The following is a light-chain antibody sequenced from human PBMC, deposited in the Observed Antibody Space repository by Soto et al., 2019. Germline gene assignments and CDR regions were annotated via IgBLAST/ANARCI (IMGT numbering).Light chain of an antibody. CDR1: QSISSW. CDR2: DAS. CDR3: QQYKSYSWT. J-gene: IGKJ1*01. V-gene: IGKV1-5*01. Sequence: DIQMTQSPSTLSASVGDRVSITCRASQSISSWLAWFQQKPGTAPKLLIYDASSLESGVPSRFSGSGSGTDFTLTMSSLQPDDFATYYCQQYKSYSWTCGQGPKVEIK.